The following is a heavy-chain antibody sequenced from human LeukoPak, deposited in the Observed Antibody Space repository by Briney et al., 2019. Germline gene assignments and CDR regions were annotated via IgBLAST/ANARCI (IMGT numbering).Heavy chain of an antibody. CDR1: GGSISSSSYY. CDR3: ASTAWVDY. D-gene: IGHD7-27*01. Sequence: SGTLSLTCTVSGGSISSSSYYWGWIRQPPGKGLEWIGSIYYSGSTYYNPSLKSRVTISVDTSKNQFSLKLSSVTAADTAVYYCASTAWVDYWGQGTLVTVSS. CDR2: IYYSGST. V-gene: IGHV4-39*01. J-gene: IGHJ4*02.